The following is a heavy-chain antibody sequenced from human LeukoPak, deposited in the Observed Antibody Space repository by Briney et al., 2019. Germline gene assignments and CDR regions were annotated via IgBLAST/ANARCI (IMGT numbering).Heavy chain of an antibody. CDR2: FDPEDGET. D-gene: IGHD5-18*01. J-gene: IGHJ4*02. V-gene: IGHV1-24*01. Sequence: GASVKVSCKVCGYTLTELSMHWVRQGPGKGLEWMGGFDPEDGETIYAQKFQGRVTMTEDTSTDTAYMELSSLRSEDTAVYYCATARSYGDYFDYWGQGTLVTVSS. CDR3: ATARSYGDYFDY. CDR1: GYTLTELS.